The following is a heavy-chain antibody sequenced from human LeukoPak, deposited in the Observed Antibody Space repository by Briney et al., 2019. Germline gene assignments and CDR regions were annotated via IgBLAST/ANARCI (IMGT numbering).Heavy chain of an antibody. CDR1: GFTFSSYF. Sequence: GGSLRLSCAASGFTFSSYFMHWVRQAPGKGLVWVSRINSDGSTTTYADSVKGRFTISRDNVKNTLYLQMSSLRAEDTAMYYCAKGGVWGQGIAVTVSS. CDR2: INSDGSTT. CDR3: AKGGV. J-gene: IGHJ6*02. V-gene: IGHV3-74*01.